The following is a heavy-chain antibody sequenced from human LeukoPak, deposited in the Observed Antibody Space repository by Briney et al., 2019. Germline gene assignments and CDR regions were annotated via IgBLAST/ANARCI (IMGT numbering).Heavy chain of an antibody. D-gene: IGHD2-2*02. J-gene: IGHJ4*02. Sequence: PSETLSLTCAVYGGSFSGYYWSWIRQPPGKGLEWIGEINHSGSTNYNPSLKSRVTISVDTSKNQFSLKLSSVTAADTAVYYCARRPRLGYCSSTSCYSPHDYWGQGTLVTVSS. CDR2: INHSGST. V-gene: IGHV4-34*01. CDR3: ARRPRLGYCSSTSCYSPHDY. CDR1: GGSFSGYY.